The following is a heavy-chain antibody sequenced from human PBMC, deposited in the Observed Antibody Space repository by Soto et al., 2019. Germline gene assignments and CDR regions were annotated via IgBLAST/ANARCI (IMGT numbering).Heavy chain of an antibody. CDR1: GGSISSYY. Sequence: SETLSLTCTVSGGSISSYYWIWIRQPPGKGLEWIGYIYYSGSTNYNPSLKSRVTISVDTSKNQFSLKLSSVTAADTAVYYCARELVVVVPAAIGNWFDPWGQGTLVTVSS. CDR2: IYYSGST. CDR3: ARELVVVVPAAIGNWFDP. V-gene: IGHV4-59*01. D-gene: IGHD2-2*01. J-gene: IGHJ5*02.